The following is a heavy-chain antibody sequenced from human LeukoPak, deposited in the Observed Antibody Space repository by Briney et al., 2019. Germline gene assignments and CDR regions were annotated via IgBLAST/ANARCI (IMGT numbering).Heavy chain of an antibody. CDR2: ISYDGSNK. CDR3: AKDHDSSGYSDY. J-gene: IGHJ4*02. V-gene: IGHV3-30*18. Sequence: GGSLRLSCAASGFTFSSYGMHWVRQAPGKGLEWVAVISYDGSNKYYADSVKGRFTISRDNSKNTLYLQMNSLRAEDTAVYYRAKDHDSSGYSDYWGQGTLVTVSS. D-gene: IGHD3-22*01. CDR1: GFTFSSYG.